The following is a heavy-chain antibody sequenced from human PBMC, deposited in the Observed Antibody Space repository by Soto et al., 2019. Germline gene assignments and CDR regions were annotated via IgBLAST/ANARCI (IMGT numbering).Heavy chain of an antibody. CDR2: ISGTSSYI. D-gene: IGHD6-13*01. CDR1: GFTFRDYY. V-gene: IGHV3-11*03. CDR3: ARSFGVAAAGPFDY. Sequence: GGSLRLSCAASGFTFRDYYMSWIRQAPGKGLEWLSYISGTSSYINYADSVRGRFTISRDNAKNSLYLQMDSLKAADTAVYYCARSFGVAAAGPFDYWGQGTLVTVSS. J-gene: IGHJ4*02.